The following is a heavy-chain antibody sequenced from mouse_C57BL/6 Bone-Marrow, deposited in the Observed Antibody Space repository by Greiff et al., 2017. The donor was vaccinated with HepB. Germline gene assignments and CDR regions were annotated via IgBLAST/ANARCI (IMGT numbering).Heavy chain of an antibody. V-gene: IGHV5-4*01. CDR2: ISDGGSYT. CDR1: GFTFSSYA. D-gene: IGHD6-2*01. CDR3: ARDSLYYYFDY. Sequence: EVMLVESGRGLVKPGGSLKLSCAASGFTFSSYAMSWVRQTPEKRLEWVATISDGGSYTYYPDNVKGRFTISRDNAKNNLYLQMSHLKSEDTAMYYCARDSLYYYFDYWGQGTTLTVSS. J-gene: IGHJ2*01.